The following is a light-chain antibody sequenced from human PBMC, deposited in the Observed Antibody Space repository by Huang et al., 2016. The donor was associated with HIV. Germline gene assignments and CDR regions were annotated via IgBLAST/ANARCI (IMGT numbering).Light chain of an antibody. CDR1: QSFSGW. V-gene: IGKV1-5*03. CDR2: KAS. J-gene: IGKJ2*01. Sequence: DIQMTQSPSTLSASVGDRVTITCRASQSFSGWLAWYQQKPGKAPKLLIYKASDLESGVPSRFSGSGSGTEFTLTISGLQRDDLATYYCQQYYKYPYTFGQGTKVEI. CDR3: QQYYKYPYT.